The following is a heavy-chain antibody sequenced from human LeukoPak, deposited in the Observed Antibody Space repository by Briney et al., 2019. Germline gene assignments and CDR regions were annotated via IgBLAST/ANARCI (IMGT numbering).Heavy chain of an antibody. CDR3: ARYHHDSSGGAFDI. CDR2: IYYSGST. Sequence: SETLSLTCTVSGGSVSSGSYYWSWIRQPPGKGLEWIGYIYYSGSTNYNPSLKSRVTISVDTSKNQFSLKLSSVTAADTAVYYCARYHHDSSGGAFDIWGQGTMVTVSS. V-gene: IGHV4-61*01. J-gene: IGHJ3*02. CDR1: GGSVSSGSYY. D-gene: IGHD3-22*01.